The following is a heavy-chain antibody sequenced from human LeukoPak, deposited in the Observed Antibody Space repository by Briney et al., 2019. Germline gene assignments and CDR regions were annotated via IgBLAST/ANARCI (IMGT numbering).Heavy chain of an antibody. D-gene: IGHD3-10*01. CDR3: ARGVGELSGGRDFDY. CDR1: GYIFISYY. Sequence: GPSVKVSCMASGYIFISYYMQWVRQAAGQGLEWMGIINPSGGSTSYTQKFQGRVTMTRDRSTSTVYMELSSLRAEDTAVYYCARGVGELSGGRDFDYWGQGTLVTVSS. CDR2: INPSGGST. J-gene: IGHJ4*02. V-gene: IGHV1-46*01.